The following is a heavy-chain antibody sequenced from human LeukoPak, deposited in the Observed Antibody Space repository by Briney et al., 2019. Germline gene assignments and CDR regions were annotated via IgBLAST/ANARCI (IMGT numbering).Heavy chain of an antibody. D-gene: IGHD3/OR15-3a*01. V-gene: IGHV3-23*01. J-gene: IGHJ3*02. CDR3: ASRTWTGAGYYAFDI. Sequence: PGGSLRLSCAASGFTFTNYAVSWVRQAPGKGLEWVSAGGSGGGTYYADSAKGRFTISRDNSGNTLSLQMNSLRVDDTAVYYCASRTWTGAGYYAFDIWGQGTMVTVSS. CDR1: GFTFTNYA. CDR2: GGSGGGT.